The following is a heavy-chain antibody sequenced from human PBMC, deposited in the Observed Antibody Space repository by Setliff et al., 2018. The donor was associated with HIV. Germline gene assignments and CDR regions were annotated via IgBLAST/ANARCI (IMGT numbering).Heavy chain of an antibody. CDR1: GYTFTGYY. CDR2: INPNSGGT. V-gene: IGHV1-2*02. CDR3: ARHIYAGDYVYRYYYYGMDV. D-gene: IGHD4-17*01. J-gene: IGHJ6*02. Sequence: ASVKVSCKASGYTFTGYYMHWVRQAPGQGLEWMGWINPNSGGTNYAQKFQGRVTMTRDTSISTAYMELSRLRSDETAVYYCARHIYAGDYVYRYYYYGMDVWGQGTTVTVSS.